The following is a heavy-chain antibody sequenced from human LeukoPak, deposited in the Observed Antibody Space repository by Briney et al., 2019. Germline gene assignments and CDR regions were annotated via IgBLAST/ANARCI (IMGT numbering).Heavy chain of an antibody. CDR3: ARAHYSGSFGY. J-gene: IGHJ4*02. CDR1: GFIFDDYG. V-gene: IGHV3-20*03. D-gene: IGHD1-26*01. Sequence: PGGSLRLSYAASGFIFDDYGMSWVRQAPGKGLEWVSGINWNGGSTGYADSVKGRFTISRDNAKNSLYLQMSSLRAEDTALYYCARAHYSGSFGYWGQGTLVTVSS. CDR2: INWNGGST.